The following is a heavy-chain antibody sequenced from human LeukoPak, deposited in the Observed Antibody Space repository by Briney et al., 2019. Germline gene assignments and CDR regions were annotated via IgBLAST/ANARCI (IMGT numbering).Heavy chain of an antibody. V-gene: IGHV4-59*08. D-gene: IGHD5-12*01. J-gene: IGHJ4*02. CDR3: ARALTATGVRGVGYFDY. Sequence: SETLSLTCTVSGAFISSYFWSWIRQPPGKGLEWIGYVHYSGSTNYNPSLKSRVTISFDTSKNQFSLKLSSVTAADTAVYYCARALTATGVRGVGYFDYWGQGTLVTVSS. CDR1: GAFISSYF. CDR2: VHYSGST.